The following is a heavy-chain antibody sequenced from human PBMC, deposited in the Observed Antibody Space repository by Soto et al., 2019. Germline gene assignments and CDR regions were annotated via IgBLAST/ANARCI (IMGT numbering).Heavy chain of an antibody. J-gene: IGHJ6*02. Sequence: GASVKVSCKASGGTFSSYAISWVRQAPGQGLEWMGGIIPIFGTANYAQKFQGRVTITADESTSTAYMELSSLRSEDTAVYYCARPGGGAYYYYYYGMDVWGQGTTVTVSS. CDR1: GGTFSSYA. V-gene: IGHV1-69*13. CDR3: ARPGGGAYYYYYYGMDV. CDR2: IIPIFGTA. D-gene: IGHD1-1*01.